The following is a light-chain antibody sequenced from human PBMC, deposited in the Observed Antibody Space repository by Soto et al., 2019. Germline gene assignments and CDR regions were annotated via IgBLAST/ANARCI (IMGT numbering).Light chain of an antibody. Sequence: EVVLTQSPDTLSLPPGERATLSGMASQSISSYLAWYQQKPGQAPRLLIYDASSRATGIPARFSGSGSGTDFTLTISSLEPEDFAVYYCQQLTDWPPQWTFGQGTK. J-gene: IGKJ1*01. CDR2: DAS. CDR1: QSISSY. V-gene: IGKV3-11*01. CDR3: QQLTDWPPQWT.